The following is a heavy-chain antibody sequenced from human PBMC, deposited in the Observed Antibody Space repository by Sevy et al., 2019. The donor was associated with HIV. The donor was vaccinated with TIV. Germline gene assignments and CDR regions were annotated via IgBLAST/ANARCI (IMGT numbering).Heavy chain of an antibody. CDR2: TYYMSRWYN. CDR3: ARGAQSAFDI. V-gene: IGHV6-1*01. Sequence: SQTLSLTCAISGDSVSSNNVAWNWIRQSPSRGLEWLGRTYYMSRWYNDYALPVKSRITINPDTSKNQFSLQLNSVTPEDTAVYYCARGAQSAFDIWGQRTMVTVSS. J-gene: IGHJ3*02. CDR1: GDSVSSNNVA.